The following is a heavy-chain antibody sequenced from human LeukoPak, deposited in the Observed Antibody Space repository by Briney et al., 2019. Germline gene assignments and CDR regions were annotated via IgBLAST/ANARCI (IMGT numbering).Heavy chain of an antibody. CDR2: ISWNSGSI. J-gene: IGHJ6*02. V-gene: IGHV3-9*01. D-gene: IGHD3-22*01. CDR3: AKGPPYYYDSSGYWVSYYYGMDV. Sequence: GRSLRLSCAASGFTFDDYAMHWVRQAPGKGLEWVSGISWNSGSIGYADSVKGRFTISRDNAKNSLYLQMNSLRAEDTALYYCAKGPPYYYDSSGYWVSYYYGMDVWGQGTTVTVSS. CDR1: GFTFDDYA.